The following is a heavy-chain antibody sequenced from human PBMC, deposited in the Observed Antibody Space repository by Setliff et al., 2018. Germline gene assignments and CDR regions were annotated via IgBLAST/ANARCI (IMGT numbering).Heavy chain of an antibody. J-gene: IGHJ4*02. CDR3: FGAGTCSY. CDR1: GFTFSSHW. V-gene: IGHV3-7*01. D-gene: IGHD3-10*01. Sequence: PGGSLRLSCAASGFTFSSHWMTWVRQAPGKGLEWVANINQDGSGTYYVDSLKGRFSVSRDNGKNSLYLQMNNLRTEDTAVYYCFGAGTCSYWGQGTLVTVSS. CDR2: INQDGSGT.